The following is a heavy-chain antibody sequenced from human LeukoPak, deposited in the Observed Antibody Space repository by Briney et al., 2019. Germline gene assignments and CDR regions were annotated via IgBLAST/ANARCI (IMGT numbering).Heavy chain of an antibody. CDR3: ARPHSSGWYGGFDI. CDR1: GGSISSSSYY. V-gene: IGHV4-39*07. Sequence: SETLSLTCTVSGGSISSSSYYWGWIRQPPGKGLEWIGSIYYSGSTYYNPSLKSRVTISVDTSKNQFSLKLRSVTAADAAVYYCARPHSSGWYGGFDIWGQGTMVTVSS. CDR2: IYYSGST. D-gene: IGHD6-19*01. J-gene: IGHJ3*02.